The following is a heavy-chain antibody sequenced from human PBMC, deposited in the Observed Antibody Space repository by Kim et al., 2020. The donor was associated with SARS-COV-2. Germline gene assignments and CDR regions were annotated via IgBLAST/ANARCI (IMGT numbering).Heavy chain of an antibody. D-gene: IGHD3-10*01. Sequence: GGSLRLSCAASGFTFSSYSMNWVRQAPGKGLEWVSSISSSSSYIYYADSVKGRFTISRDNAKNSLYLQMNSLRAEDTAVYYCARDTYYYGSGSYYPGAWFDPWGQGTLVTVSS. CDR1: GFTFSSYS. V-gene: IGHV3-21*04. CDR2: ISSSSSYI. CDR3: ARDTYYYGSGSYYPGAWFDP. J-gene: IGHJ5*02.